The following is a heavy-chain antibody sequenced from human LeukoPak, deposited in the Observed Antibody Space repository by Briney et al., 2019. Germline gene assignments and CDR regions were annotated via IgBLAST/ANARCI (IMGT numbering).Heavy chain of an antibody. V-gene: IGHV5-51*01. J-gene: IGHJ4*02. D-gene: IGHD3-9*01. CDR2: IYPGDSDT. CDR1: GYSFTSYW. CDR3: ARSGGYYDILTGYGQPYYFDY. Sequence: GESLKISCKGSGYSFTSYWIGWVRQMPGKGLEWMGIIYPGDSDTRYSPSFQGQVTISADKSISTAYLRWSSLKASDTAMYYCARSGGYYDILTGYGQPYYFDYWGQGTLVTVSS.